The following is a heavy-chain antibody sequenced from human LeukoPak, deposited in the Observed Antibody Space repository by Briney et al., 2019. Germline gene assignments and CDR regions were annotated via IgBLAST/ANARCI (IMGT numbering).Heavy chain of an antibody. CDR2: IYYSGST. Sequence: SETLSLTCTVSGGSISSSSYYWGWIRQPPGKGLEWIGSIYYSGSTYYNPPLKSRVTISVDTSKNQFSLKLSSVTAADTAVYYCARPAYSSGWAQPISDYWGQGTLVTVSS. D-gene: IGHD6-19*01. J-gene: IGHJ4*02. CDR3: ARPAYSSGWAQPISDY. CDR1: GGSISSSSYY. V-gene: IGHV4-39*07.